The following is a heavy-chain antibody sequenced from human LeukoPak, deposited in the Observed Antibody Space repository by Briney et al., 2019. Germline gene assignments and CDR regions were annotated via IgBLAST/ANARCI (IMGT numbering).Heavy chain of an antibody. V-gene: IGHV4-59*12. J-gene: IGHJ6*03. CDR1: SGSITNYY. CDR2: IYYSGNT. CDR3: ARGYCSGGSCPPDYYYYYYMDV. Sequence: SETLSLTCTVSSGSITNYYWSWIRQPPGKGLEWIGFIYYSGNTNYNPSLKSRVTISVDTSKNQFSLKLSSVTAADTAVYYCARGYCSGGSCPPDYYYYYYMDVWGKGTTVTISS. D-gene: IGHD2-15*01.